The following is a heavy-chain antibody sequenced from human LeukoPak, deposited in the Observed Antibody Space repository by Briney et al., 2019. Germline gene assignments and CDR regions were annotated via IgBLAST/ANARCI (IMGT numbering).Heavy chain of an antibody. CDR1: GGSISSYY. Sequence: PSETLSLTCTVSGGSISSYYWSWIRQPPGKGLEWIGYIYYSGTTNYNPSLKSRVTISVDTSKNQFSLKLSSVTAADTAVYYCARHLIQLWDHNWFDPWGQGTLVTVSS. V-gene: IGHV4-59*08. CDR2: IYYSGTT. J-gene: IGHJ5*02. CDR3: ARHLIQLWDHNWFDP. D-gene: IGHD5-18*01.